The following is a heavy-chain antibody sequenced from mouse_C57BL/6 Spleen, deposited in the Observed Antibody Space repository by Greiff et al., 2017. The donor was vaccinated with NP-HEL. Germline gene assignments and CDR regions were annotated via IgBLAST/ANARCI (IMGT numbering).Heavy chain of an antibody. V-gene: IGHV1-59*01. CDR2: IDPSDSYT. CDR1: GYTFTSYW. J-gene: IGHJ1*03. D-gene: IGHD1-1*01. CDR3: APSHYGSSYDWYFDV. Sequence: QVQLQQPGAELVRPGTSVKLSCKASGYTFTSYWMHWVKQRPGQGLEWIGVIDPSDSYTNYNQKFKGKATLTVDTSASTAYMQRSSLTSEDSAVYYCAPSHYGSSYDWYFDVWGTGTTVTVSS.